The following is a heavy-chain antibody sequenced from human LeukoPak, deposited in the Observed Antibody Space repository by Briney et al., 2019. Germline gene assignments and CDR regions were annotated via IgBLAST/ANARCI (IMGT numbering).Heavy chain of an antibody. D-gene: IGHD4-23*01. J-gene: IGHJ4*02. Sequence: ASVKVSCKASGGTFSSYAISWVRQAPGQGLEWMGWMNPNSGNTGYAQKFQGRVTITRNTSISTAYMELSSLRSEDTAVYYCARGPENEGRGGNSGFDYWGQGTLVTVSS. CDR2: MNPNSGNT. V-gene: IGHV1-8*03. CDR3: ARGPENEGRGGNSGFDY. CDR1: GGTFSSYA.